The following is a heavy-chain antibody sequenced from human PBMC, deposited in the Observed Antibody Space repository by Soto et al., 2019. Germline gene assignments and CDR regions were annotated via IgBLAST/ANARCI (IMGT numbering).Heavy chain of an antibody. CDR3: ARDQAMAQVAY. CDR2: ISAYNGNT. J-gene: IGHJ4*02. CDR1: GYTFTSYG. Sequence: QVQLVQSGAEVEKPGASVKVSCKASGYTFTSYGISWVRQAPGQRLEWMGWISAYNGNTKYAQNLQGRVTMTTDTPTSTAYMELRSLRSDDTAVYYCARDQAMAQVAYWGQGTLVTVSS. D-gene: IGHD5-18*01. V-gene: IGHV1-18*01.